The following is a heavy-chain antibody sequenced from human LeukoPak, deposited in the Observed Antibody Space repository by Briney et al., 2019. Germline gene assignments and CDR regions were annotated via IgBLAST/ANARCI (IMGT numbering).Heavy chain of an antibody. Sequence: GGSLRLSCAASGFTFSSYEMNWVRQAPGKGLEWVSYISSSGSTIYYADSVKGRFTISRDNAKNSLYLQMNSLRAEDTAVYYCVKDRGYYDSLDAFDIWGQGTMVTVSS. J-gene: IGHJ3*02. CDR3: VKDRGYYDSLDAFDI. CDR1: GFTFSSYE. D-gene: IGHD3-22*01. CDR2: ISSSGSTI. V-gene: IGHV3-48*03.